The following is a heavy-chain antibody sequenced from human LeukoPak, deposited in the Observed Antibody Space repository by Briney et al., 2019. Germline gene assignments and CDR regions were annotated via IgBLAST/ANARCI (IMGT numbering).Heavy chain of an antibody. CDR1: GGSISSYY. Sequence: SETLSLTCTVSGGSISSYYWSWIRQPAGKGLEWIGRIYTSGSTNYNPSLKSRVTLSVDTSKNQFSLKLTSVTAADTAVYYCERDSLYSSGWYHDYWGQGTLVTVSS. CDR3: ERDSLYSSGWYHDY. D-gene: IGHD6-19*01. J-gene: IGHJ4*02. V-gene: IGHV4-4*07. CDR2: IYTSGST.